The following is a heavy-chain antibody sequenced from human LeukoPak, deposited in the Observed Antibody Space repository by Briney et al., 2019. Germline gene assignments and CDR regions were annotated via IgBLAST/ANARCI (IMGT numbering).Heavy chain of an antibody. V-gene: IGHV4-34*01. Sequence: SQTLSLTRAVDAGSFSGYYWSSIRHPPRKGLELLGEINHIGSTNYNPSLKSRVTISVDTSKNQFSLKLSSVTAAYTTVYYCASKSLRFLEWFPREYFDYWGQGTLVTVSS. CDR1: AGSFSGYY. D-gene: IGHD3-3*01. CDR3: ASKSLRFLEWFPREYFDY. CDR2: INHIGST. J-gene: IGHJ4*02.